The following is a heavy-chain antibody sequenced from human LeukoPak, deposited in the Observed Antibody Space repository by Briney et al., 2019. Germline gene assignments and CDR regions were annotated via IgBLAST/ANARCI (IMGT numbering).Heavy chain of an antibody. V-gene: IGHV2-5*01. CDR2: IYWNDDK. CDR3: ALTWELHSDFDY. J-gene: IGHJ4*02. Sequence: ESGPTLVKPTQTLTLTCTFSGFSLSTSGVGVGWIRQPPGKALEWLALIYWNDDKRYSPSLKSRLTITKDTSKNQVVLTMTNMDPVDTATYYCALTWELHSDFDYWGQGTLVTVSS. CDR1: GFSLSTSGVG. D-gene: IGHD1-26*01.